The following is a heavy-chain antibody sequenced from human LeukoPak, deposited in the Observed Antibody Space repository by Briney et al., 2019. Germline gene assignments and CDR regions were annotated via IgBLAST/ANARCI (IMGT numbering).Heavy chain of an antibody. CDR2: IKPDGSDK. J-gene: IGHJ6*03. CDR1: GFTFTNYW. V-gene: IGHV3-7*01. Sequence: PGGSLRLSCVVSGFTFTNYWMGWVRQAPGKGLEWVGNIKPDGSDKYYMDSMKGRFTISRDNSENSLHLHMNSLRAEDTAVYYCAKDRQYSSGWYFLDLDYYYYMDVWGKGTTVTISS. CDR3: AKDRQYSSGWYFLDLDYYYYMDV. D-gene: IGHD6-19*01.